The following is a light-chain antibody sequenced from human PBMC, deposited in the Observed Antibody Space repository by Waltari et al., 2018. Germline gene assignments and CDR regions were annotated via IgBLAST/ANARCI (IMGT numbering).Light chain of an antibody. V-gene: IGLV3-21*01. Sequence: SYVLTQPLSVSVAPGPTARITCGGNNIGTNSVHWFQQKPGQAPVLVIYYESDRPSGIPERISGSKSGNTATLTISRVEAGDEADFYCQVWDSSTDHWVFGGGTKLTVL. J-gene: IGLJ3*02. CDR3: QVWDSSTDHWV. CDR1: NIGTNS. CDR2: YES.